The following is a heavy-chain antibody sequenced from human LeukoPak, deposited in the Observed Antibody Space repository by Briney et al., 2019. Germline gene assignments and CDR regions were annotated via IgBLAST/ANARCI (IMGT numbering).Heavy chain of an antibody. Sequence: SETLSLTCTVSGGSISSYYWSWIRQPPGKGLEWIGYIYYSGSTNYNPSLKSRVTISVDTSKNQFSLKLSSVTAADTAVYYCAREEWELREYFDYWGQGTLVTVSS. J-gene: IGHJ4*02. CDR1: GGSISSYY. CDR2: IYYSGST. V-gene: IGHV4-59*01. CDR3: AREEWELREYFDY. D-gene: IGHD1-26*01.